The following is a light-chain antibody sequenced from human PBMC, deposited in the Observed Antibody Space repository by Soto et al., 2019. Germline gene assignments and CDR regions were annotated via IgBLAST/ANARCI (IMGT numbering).Light chain of an antibody. CDR3: QQYDNWPWT. CDR2: GTS. J-gene: IGKJ1*01. V-gene: IGKV3-15*01. Sequence: KLLTQSPGTLSLSPGERATPFCRASQSLSSSLAWYQQKSGQAPRLIIYGTSRRATGVQVRFSGSGSGTDFTLTISSLQSEDFGVYFCQQYDNWPWTFGQGTKVEMK. CDR1: QSLSSS.